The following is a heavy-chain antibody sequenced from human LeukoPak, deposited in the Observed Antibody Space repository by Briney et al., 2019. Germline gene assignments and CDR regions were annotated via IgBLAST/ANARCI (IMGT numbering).Heavy chain of an antibody. CDR1: GFTFSSYG. Sequence: GGSLRLSCAASGFTFSSYGMHWVRQAPGKGLEWVAVISYDGSNKYYADSVKGRFTISRDNSKNTLYLQMNSLRAEDTAVYYCARGGDYGDYGNWFDPWGQGTLVTVSS. J-gene: IGHJ5*02. V-gene: IGHV3-30*03. D-gene: IGHD4-17*01. CDR3: ARGGDYGDYGNWFDP. CDR2: ISYDGSNK.